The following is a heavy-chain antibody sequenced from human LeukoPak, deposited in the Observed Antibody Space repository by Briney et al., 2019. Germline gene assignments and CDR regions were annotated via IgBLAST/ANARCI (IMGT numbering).Heavy chain of an antibody. Sequence: SQTLSLTCTVSGGSISSGSYYWRWIRQPAGKGLEWIGRIYTSGSTNYNPSLKSRVTISVDTSKNQFSLKLSSVTAADTAVYYCARVKYAFDIWGQGTMVTVSS. CDR3: ARVKYAFDI. J-gene: IGHJ3*02. CDR1: GGSISSGSYY. D-gene: IGHD3-22*01. V-gene: IGHV4-61*02. CDR2: IYTSGST.